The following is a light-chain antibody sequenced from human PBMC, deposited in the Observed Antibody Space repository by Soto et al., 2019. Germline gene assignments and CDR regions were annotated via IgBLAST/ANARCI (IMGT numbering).Light chain of an antibody. Sequence: EIVLTQSPATLSLSPGERATLSCRASQSVSSYLAWYQQKPGQAPRLLIYDASNRATGIPARFSGSGSGTDFTLTIRSLEPEDVAVYYCQQRSNWPPSITFGQGTRLEIK. CDR2: DAS. CDR1: QSVSSY. J-gene: IGKJ5*01. CDR3: QQRSNWPPSIT. V-gene: IGKV3-11*01.